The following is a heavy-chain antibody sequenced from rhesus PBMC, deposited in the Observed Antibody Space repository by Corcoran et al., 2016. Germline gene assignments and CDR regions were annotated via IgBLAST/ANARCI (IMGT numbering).Heavy chain of an antibody. CDR3: ARGQAATPFDY. CDR1: GASLSSNW. CDR2: INGTMGRT. D-gene: IGHD4-29*01. J-gene: IGHJ4*01. Sequence: QVQLQASGPGLVKPSETLSLTCTVSGASLSSNWWSWFLPVPGKGLEWSGEINGTMGRTNYNPPLKSRVTISKDASKNQLSLMLSSVTAADTAMYHCARGQAATPFDYWGQGVLVTVSS. V-gene: IGHV4-80*01.